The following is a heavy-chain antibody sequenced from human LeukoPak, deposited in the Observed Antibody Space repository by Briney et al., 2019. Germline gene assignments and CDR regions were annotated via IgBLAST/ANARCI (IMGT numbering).Heavy chain of an antibody. CDR3: ARGSSGPSYYYYYMDV. Sequence: ASVKVSSKASGYAFTGYYMHWVRHAPGQGLEWMGWINPNSGGTNYAQKFQGRVTMTRDTSISTAYMELSRLRSDDTAVYYCARGSSGPSYYYYYMDVWGKGTTVTVSS. CDR1: GYAFTGYY. CDR2: INPNSGGT. V-gene: IGHV1-2*02. J-gene: IGHJ6*03. D-gene: IGHD3-22*01.